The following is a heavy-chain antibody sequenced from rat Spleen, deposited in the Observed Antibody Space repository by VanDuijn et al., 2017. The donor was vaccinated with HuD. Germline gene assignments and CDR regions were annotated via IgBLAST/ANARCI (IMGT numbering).Heavy chain of an antibody. D-gene: IGHD1-11*01. CDR1: GFSLSRHG. J-gene: IGHJ3*01. V-gene: IGHV2-63*01. CDR2: MRYNGDT. Sequence: QVQLKESGPGLVQPSQTLSLTCTVSGFSLSRHGVIWVRQPPGKGLEWMGRMRYNGDTSYNSALKSRLSISRDTSKNQVFLKMNSLQTDDTAIYFCTRSYGGYTQHWFAYWGQGTLVTVSS. CDR3: TRSYGGYTQHWFAY.